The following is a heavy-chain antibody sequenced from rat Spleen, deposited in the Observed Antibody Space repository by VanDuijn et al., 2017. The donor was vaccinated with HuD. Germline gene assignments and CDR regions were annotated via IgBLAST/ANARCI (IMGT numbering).Heavy chain of an antibody. CDR1: GFSLTKYH. D-gene: IGHD1-12*03. CDR3: TRVYDGYYPYFDY. Sequence: QVQLKESGPDLVQSSQTLSLTCTVSGFSLTKYHVSWVRQPPGKGPEWMGRMWYDGDTAYNSALKSRLSISRDTPKNQVFLKMNSLQTDDTGTYYCTRVYDGYYPYFDYWGQGVMVTVSS. J-gene: IGHJ2*01. V-gene: IGHV2-63*01. CDR2: MWYDGDT.